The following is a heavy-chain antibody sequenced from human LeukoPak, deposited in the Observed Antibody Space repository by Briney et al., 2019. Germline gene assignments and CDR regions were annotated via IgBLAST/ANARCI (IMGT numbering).Heavy chain of an antibody. V-gene: IGHV4-59*10. D-gene: IGHD2-8*01. Sequence: SETLSLTCAVYGGSLSSYYWSWIRQPAGKGLEWIGRIYTSGSTNYNPSLKSRVTMSVDTSKNQFSLKLSSVTAADTAVYYCAREGCTNGVCYMVEYFQHWGQGTLVTVSS. J-gene: IGHJ1*01. CDR3: AREGCTNGVCYMVEYFQH. CDR2: IYTSGST. CDR1: GGSLSSYY.